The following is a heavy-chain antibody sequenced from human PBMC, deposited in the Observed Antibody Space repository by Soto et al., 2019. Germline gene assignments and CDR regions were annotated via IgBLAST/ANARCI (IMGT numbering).Heavy chain of an antibody. CDR1: GFTFTSYP. J-gene: IGHJ3*02. V-gene: IGHV3-23*01. CDR3: AKDRPYCSSTSCYPDAFDI. D-gene: IGHD2-2*01. CDR2: ISGSGGST. Sequence: GGSLRLSCAASGFTFTSYPISWVRQAPGKGREWVSAISGSGGSTYYADSVKGRFTISRDNSKNTLYLQMNSLRAEDTAVYYCAKDRPYCSSTSCYPDAFDIWGQGTMVTVSS.